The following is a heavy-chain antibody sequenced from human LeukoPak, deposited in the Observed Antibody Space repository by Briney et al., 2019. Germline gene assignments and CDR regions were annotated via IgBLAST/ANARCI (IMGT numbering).Heavy chain of an antibody. CDR3: SGERGSFCPFGY. D-gene: IGHD2/OR15-2a*01. Sequence: HSETLSLTSCVCGGPIRSTNWLSWVRQPPGQGMGGVGEISLTGGTNHNPTLNGLVTISLCESRNQLSLKLRSATAPTMALFYCSGERGSFCPFGYWGQGTLVIVPP. CDR2: ISLTGGT. V-gene: IGHV4-4*02. CDR1: GGPIRSTNW. J-gene: IGHJ4*02.